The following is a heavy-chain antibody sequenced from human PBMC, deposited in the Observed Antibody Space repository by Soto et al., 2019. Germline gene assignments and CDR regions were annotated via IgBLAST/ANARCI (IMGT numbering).Heavy chain of an antibody. Sequence: SVKVSCKASGGTFSSYAISWVRQAPGQGLEWMGGIIPIFGTANYAQKFQGRVTITADESTSTAYMELSSLRSEDTAVYYCARRGYYGSGSYYNWFDPWGQGTLVTVSS. CDR1: GGTFSSYA. CDR2: IIPIFGTA. D-gene: IGHD3-10*01. J-gene: IGHJ5*02. V-gene: IGHV1-69*13. CDR3: ARRGYYGSGSYYNWFDP.